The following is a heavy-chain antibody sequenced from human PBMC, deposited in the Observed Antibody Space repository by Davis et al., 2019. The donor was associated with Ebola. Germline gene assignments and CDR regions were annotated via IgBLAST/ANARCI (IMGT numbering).Heavy chain of an antibody. V-gene: IGHV3-74*01. CDR3: ARDSSGWTEYFQH. D-gene: IGHD6-19*01. CDR1: GFTFSSYG. CDR2: INSDGSST. Sequence: GESLKISCAASGFTFSSYGMHWVRQAPGKGLVWVSRINSDGSSTSYADSVKGRFTISRDNAKNTLYLQMNSLRAEDTAVYYCARDSSGWTEYFQHWGQGTLVTVSS. J-gene: IGHJ1*01.